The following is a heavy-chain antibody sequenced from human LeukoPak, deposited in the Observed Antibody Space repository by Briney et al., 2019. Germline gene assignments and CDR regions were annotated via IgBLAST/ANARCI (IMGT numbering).Heavy chain of an antibody. CDR2: IYTSGST. V-gene: IGHV4-4*07. Sequence: PSETLSLTCTVSGVSISSYYWSWIRQPAGKGLEWIGRIYTSGSTKYNPFLRSRVTMSVDTSKNQFYLKLSSVTAADTAVYYCARVKVVRGVSEFDYWGQGTLVSVPS. CDR1: GVSISSYY. CDR3: ARVKVVRGVSEFDY. D-gene: IGHD3-10*01. J-gene: IGHJ4*02.